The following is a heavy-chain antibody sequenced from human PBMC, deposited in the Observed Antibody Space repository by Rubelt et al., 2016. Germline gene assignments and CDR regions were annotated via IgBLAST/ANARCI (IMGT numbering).Heavy chain of an antibody. Sequence: QVQLQQWGAGLLKPSETLSLTCAVYGGSFSGYYWSWIRQPPGKGLEWIGEINHSGSTNYNPSLKSRVTISVDTSKNQFSLKLSSVTAADTAVYYCARWRRDAFDIWGQGTMVTVSS. CDR1: GGSFSGYY. J-gene: IGHJ3*02. CDR2: INHSGST. V-gene: IGHV4-34*01. CDR3: ARWRRDAFDI.